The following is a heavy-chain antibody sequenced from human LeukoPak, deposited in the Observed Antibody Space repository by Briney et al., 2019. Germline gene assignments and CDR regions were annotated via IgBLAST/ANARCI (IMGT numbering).Heavy chain of an antibody. V-gene: IGHV4-59*12. D-gene: IGHD6-19*01. CDR2: IYYSGST. CDR3: ARGGIAVAVDAFDI. Sequence: SETLSLTCTVSGGSISSYYWSWIRQPPGKGLEWIGYIYYSGSTNYNPSLKSRVTISVDTSKNQFSLKLSSVTAADTAVYYCARGGIAVAVDAFDIWGQGTMVTVSS. CDR1: GGSISSYY. J-gene: IGHJ3*02.